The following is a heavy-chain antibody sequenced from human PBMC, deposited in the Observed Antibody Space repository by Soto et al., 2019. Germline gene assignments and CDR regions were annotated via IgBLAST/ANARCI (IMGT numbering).Heavy chain of an antibody. D-gene: IGHD6-13*01. CDR3: ARGADPPNNWFDP. J-gene: IGHJ5*02. CDR2: ISSSSSYI. Sequence: PGGSLRLSCAASGFTFSSYSMNWVRQAPGKGLEWVSSISSSSSYIYYVDSVKGRFTISRDNAKNSLYLQMNSLRAEDTAVYYCARGADPPNNWFDPWGQGTLVTVSS. CDR1: GFTFSSYS. V-gene: IGHV3-21*01.